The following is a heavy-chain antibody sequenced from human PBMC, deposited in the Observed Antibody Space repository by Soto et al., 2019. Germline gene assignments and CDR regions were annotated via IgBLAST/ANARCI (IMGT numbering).Heavy chain of an antibody. Sequence: QVQLVESGGGVVQPGRSLRLSCAASGFTFSSYGMHWVRQAPGKGLEWVAVISYDGSNKYYADSVKGRFTISRDNSKNTLYLQMNSLRAEDSAVYYCAKAFTAYTTQQAPLDYWGQGTLVTVSS. J-gene: IGHJ4*02. V-gene: IGHV3-30*18. CDR3: AKAFTAYTTQQAPLDY. D-gene: IGHD2-2*02. CDR1: GFTFSSYG. CDR2: ISYDGSNK.